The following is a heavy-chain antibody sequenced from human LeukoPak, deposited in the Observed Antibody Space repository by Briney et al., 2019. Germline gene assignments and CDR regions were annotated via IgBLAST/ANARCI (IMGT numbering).Heavy chain of an antibody. CDR3: ARVGYYYDSSGSNSG. V-gene: IGHV1-2*02. Sequence: GASVKVSCKASGGTFSSYAISWVRQAPGQGLEWMGWINPNSGGTNYAQKFQGRVTMTRDTSISTAYMELSRLRSDDTAVYYCARVGYYYDSSGSNSGWGQGTLVTVSS. J-gene: IGHJ4*02. CDR2: INPNSGGT. CDR1: GGTFSSYA. D-gene: IGHD3-22*01.